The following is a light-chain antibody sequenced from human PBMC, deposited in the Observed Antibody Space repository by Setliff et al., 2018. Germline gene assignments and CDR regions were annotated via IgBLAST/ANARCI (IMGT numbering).Light chain of an antibody. V-gene: IGLV2-14*01. CDR1: GSDVGDYKY. J-gene: IGLJ1*01. CDR2: EVS. Sequence: QSALTQPASVSGSPGQSITISCTGSGSDVGDYKYVSWYQQHPGKAPKLIIYEVSNRPSWVSNRFSGSKSGNTASLSISGLQAEDEADYYCSSYTSSSTIYVFGTGTKVTVL. CDR3: SSYTSSSTIYV.